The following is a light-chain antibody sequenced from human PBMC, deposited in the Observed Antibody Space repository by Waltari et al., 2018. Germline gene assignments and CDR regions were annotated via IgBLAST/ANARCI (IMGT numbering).Light chain of an antibody. CDR2: GAS. CDR3: QQYNAWPRT. Sequence: EIVMTQSQATLSLSPGDRATLSCRASQYVSSNLAWYQQKPGQAPRLLIYGASTRATGIPGRFSGSGSGTEFTLSISGLQSEEFALYYCQQYNAWPRTFGQGTKVEIK. V-gene: IGKV3-15*01. CDR1: QYVSSN. J-gene: IGKJ1*01.